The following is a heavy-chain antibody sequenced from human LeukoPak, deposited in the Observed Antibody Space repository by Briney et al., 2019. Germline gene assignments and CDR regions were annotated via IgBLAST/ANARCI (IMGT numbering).Heavy chain of an antibody. CDR3: ARGYLAAGDY. CDR2: INPSGGGT. V-gene: IGHV1-46*01. CDR1: GYTFSDYY. D-gene: IGHD6-13*01. Sequence: ASVKVSCKASGYTFSDYYIHWVRQAPGQGLEWMGIINPSGGGTTYAQRFEGRVTMTRDTSTGTVYMELSSLGSEDTAVYYCARGYLAAGDYWGQGTLVTVSS. J-gene: IGHJ4*02.